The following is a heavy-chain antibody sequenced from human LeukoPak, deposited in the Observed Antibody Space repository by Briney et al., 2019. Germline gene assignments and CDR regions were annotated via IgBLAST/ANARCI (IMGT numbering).Heavy chain of an antibody. Sequence: SETLSLTCTVSGGSISSYYWSWIRQPAGKGLEWIGRIYTSGSTNYNPSLKSRVTMSVDTSKNQFSLKLSSVTAADTAVYYCARGRDIVVVPAAIQGRPGPYFDYWGQGTLVTVSS. J-gene: IGHJ4*02. CDR1: GGSISSYY. V-gene: IGHV4-4*07. D-gene: IGHD2-2*02. CDR3: ARGRDIVVVPAAIQGRPGPYFDY. CDR2: IYTSGST.